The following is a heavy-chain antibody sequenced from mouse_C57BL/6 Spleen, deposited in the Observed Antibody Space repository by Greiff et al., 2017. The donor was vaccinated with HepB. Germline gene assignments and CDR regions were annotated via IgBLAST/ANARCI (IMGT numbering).Heavy chain of an antibody. Sequence: QVQLQQSGPELVKPGASVKISCKASGYAFSSSWMNWVKQRPGKGLEWIGRIYPGDGDTNYNGKFKGKATLTADKSSSTAYMQLSSLTSEDSAVYFCARSPAQATYYFDYWGQGTTLTVSS. CDR3: ARSPAQATYYFDY. D-gene: IGHD3-2*02. V-gene: IGHV1-82*01. CDR2: IYPGDGDT. J-gene: IGHJ2*01. CDR1: GYAFSSSW.